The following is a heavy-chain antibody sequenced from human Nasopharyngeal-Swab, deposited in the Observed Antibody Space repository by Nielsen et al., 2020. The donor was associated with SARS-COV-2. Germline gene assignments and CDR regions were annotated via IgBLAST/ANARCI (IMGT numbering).Heavy chain of an antibody. CDR1: GFSLSTSGVG. CDR2: IYWDDDK. D-gene: IGHD6-19*01. CDR3: ARIMQVAATGDYFDY. V-gene: IGHV2-5*02. J-gene: IGHJ4*02. Sequence: SGATLVKPTQTLTLTCTFSGFSLSTSGVGVGWIRQPPGKALEWLALIYWDDDKRYSPSLKSRLTITKDTSKNQVVLTMTNMDPVDTATYYCARIMQVAATGDYFDYWGQGTLVTVSS.